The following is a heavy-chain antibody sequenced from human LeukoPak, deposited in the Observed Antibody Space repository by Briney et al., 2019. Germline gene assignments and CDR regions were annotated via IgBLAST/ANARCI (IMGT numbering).Heavy chain of an antibody. CDR1: GDTQCPVGYV. J-gene: IGHJ3*02. V-gene: IGHV4-31*03. D-gene: IGHD2-15*01. CDR2: IYYSGST. Sequence: SETQSLPCTLSGDTQCPVGYVWRWIRQHPGKGLEWIGYIYYSGSTYYNPSLKSRVTISVDTSKNQLSLKLSSVTAADDTAYYCARSGPPRVRGLAGSFDIWGQGTLVTVSS. CDR3: ARSGPPRVRGLAGSFDI.